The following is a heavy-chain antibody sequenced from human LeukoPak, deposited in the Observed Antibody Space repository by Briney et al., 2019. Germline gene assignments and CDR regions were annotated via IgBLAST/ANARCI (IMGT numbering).Heavy chain of an antibody. CDR2: INHSGST. V-gene: IGHV4-34*01. D-gene: IGHD6-6*01. Sequence: SETLSLTCAVYGGSFSGYYWSWIRQPPGKGLEWIGEINHSGSTNYNPSLKSRVTISVDTFKNQFSLKLSSVTAADTAVYYCARQGPNLTFDSSSSRYYYYYYMDVWGKGTTVTVSS. CDR1: GGSFSGYY. CDR3: ARQGPNLTFDSSSSRYYYYYYMDV. J-gene: IGHJ6*03.